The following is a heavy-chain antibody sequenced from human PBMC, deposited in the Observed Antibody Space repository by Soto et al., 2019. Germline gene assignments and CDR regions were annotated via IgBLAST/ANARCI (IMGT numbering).Heavy chain of an antibody. J-gene: IGHJ4*02. Sequence: EVQLLESGGGLVQPGGSLRLSCATSGLSFSLYSMGWVRQAPGKGLEWVSAISGSGRNIHYADSVKGRFTISRDNSKNTLSLQMNSLRAEDTALYYCAKDDRTASRIDYWGQGTLDTVSS. CDR2: ISGSGRNI. D-gene: IGHD2-21*02. CDR1: GLSFSLYS. CDR3: AKDDRTASRIDY. V-gene: IGHV3-23*01.